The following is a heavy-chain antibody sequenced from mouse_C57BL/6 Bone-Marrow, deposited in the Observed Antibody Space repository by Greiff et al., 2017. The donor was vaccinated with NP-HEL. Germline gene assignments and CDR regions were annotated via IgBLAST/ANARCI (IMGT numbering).Heavy chain of an antibody. CDR3: ARKTTTVDAMDY. CDR1: GYSITSGYY. CDR2: ISYDGSN. D-gene: IGHD1-1*01. V-gene: IGHV3-6*01. J-gene: IGHJ4*01. Sequence: EVQLQESGPGLVKPSQSLSLTCSVTGYSITSGYYWNWIRQFPGNKLEWMGYISYDGSNNYNPSLKNRISITRDTSKNQFFLKLNSVTTEDTATYYCARKTTTVDAMDYWGQGTSVTVSS.